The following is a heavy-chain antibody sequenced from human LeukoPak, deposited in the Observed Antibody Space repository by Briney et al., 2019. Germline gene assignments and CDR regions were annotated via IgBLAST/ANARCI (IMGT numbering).Heavy chain of an antibody. D-gene: IGHD6-13*01. CDR2: ISWNSGSI. V-gene: IGHV3-9*01. Sequence: GRSLRLSCAASGFTFDDYAMHWVRQAPGKGLEWVSGISWNSGSIGYADSVKGRFTISRDNAKNSLYLQMSSLRAEDTALYYCAKDMVAAGGPWGYYFDYWGQGTLVTVSS. CDR1: GFTFDDYA. CDR3: AKDMVAAGGPWGYYFDY. J-gene: IGHJ4*02.